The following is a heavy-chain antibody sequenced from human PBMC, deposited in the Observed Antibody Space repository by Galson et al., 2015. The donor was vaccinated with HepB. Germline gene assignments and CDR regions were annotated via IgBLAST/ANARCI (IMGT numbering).Heavy chain of an antibody. CDR2: ITGFNGNP. J-gene: IGHJ4*02. V-gene: IGHV1-45*02. CDR1: GYTFTYRH. D-gene: IGHD2-15*01. Sequence: SVKVSCKASGYTFTYRHLHWVRQAPGQALEWMGWITGFNGNPTYAQKFQDRVTITKDRSMSTAYMELSSLRSDDTAMYYCASSEEAVIAAAYWGQGTLVTVSS. CDR3: ASSEEAVIAAAY.